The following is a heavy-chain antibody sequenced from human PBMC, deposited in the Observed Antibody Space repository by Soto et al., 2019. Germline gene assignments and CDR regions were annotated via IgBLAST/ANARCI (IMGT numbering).Heavy chain of an antibody. CDR1: GGSFSGYY. D-gene: IGHD2-2*01. Sequence: QVQLQQWGAGLLKPSETLSLTCAVYGGSFSGYYWSWIRQPPGKGLEWIGEINHSGSTNYNPSLKRRSTISVDTSRNQFSLKLSSVAAADTAVYYCARGPLDGKYQLLRRRYFDYWGQGTLVTVSS. V-gene: IGHV4-34*01. J-gene: IGHJ4*02. CDR3: ARGPLDGKYQLLRRRYFDY. CDR2: INHSGST.